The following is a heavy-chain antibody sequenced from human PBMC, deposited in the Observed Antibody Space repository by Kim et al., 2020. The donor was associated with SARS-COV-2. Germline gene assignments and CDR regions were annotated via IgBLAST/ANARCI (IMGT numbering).Heavy chain of an antibody. V-gene: IGHV1-2*02. CDR1: GYTFTGYY. D-gene: IGHD3-3*01. J-gene: IGHJ6*02. CDR2: INPNSGGT. Sequence: ASVKVSCKASGYTFTGYYMHWVRQAPGQGLEWMGWINPNSGGTNYAQKFTGRVTMTRDTSISTAYMELSRLRSDDTAVYYCARDSGSYYDFWSGYSGYGMDLWGRGNTLTLSS. CDR3: ARDSGSYYDFWSGYSGYGMDL.